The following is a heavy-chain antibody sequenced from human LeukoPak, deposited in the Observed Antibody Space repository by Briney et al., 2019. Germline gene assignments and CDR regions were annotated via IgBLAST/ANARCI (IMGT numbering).Heavy chain of an antibody. V-gene: IGHV3-74*01. CDR3: ARDRPFWN. D-gene: IGHD3-3*01. CDR2: IKLDENTA. Sequence: SGGSLRLSCAASGLTSTNYWMHWVRQVPGKGLVWVSRIKLDENTAYYADFVKGRFTISRDDAKTTVYPQMNSLRAEDSAVYYCARDRPFWNWGQGTLVTVSS. J-gene: IGHJ4*02. CDR1: GLTSTNYW.